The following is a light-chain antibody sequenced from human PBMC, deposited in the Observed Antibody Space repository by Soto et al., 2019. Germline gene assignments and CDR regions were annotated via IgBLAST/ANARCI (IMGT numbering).Light chain of an antibody. J-gene: IGKJ4*01. V-gene: IGKV3-20*01. Sequence: EIVLTQSPGTLSLSPGERATLSCRASPSVSSNFLAWYQQKPGQAPRLLIYGASSRATGIPDRFSGSGSATDFTLTISRLEPEDCAVYYCQQYGSSLTCGGGTTVEIK. CDR3: QQYGSSLT. CDR1: PSVSSNF. CDR2: GAS.